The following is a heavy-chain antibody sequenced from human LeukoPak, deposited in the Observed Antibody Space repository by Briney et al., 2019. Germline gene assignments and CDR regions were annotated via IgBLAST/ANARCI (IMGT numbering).Heavy chain of an antibody. CDR2: MNPNSGNT. J-gene: IGHJ4*02. D-gene: IGHD5-18*01. CDR1: GYTFTSYD. Sequence: ASVKVSCKASGYTFTSYDINWVRQATGQGLEWMGWMNPNSGNTGYAQKFQGRVTMTRNTSIGTAYMELRSLRSDDTAVYYCARDSGYSYDTFDYWGQGTLVTVSS. V-gene: IGHV1-8*01. CDR3: ARDSGYSYDTFDY.